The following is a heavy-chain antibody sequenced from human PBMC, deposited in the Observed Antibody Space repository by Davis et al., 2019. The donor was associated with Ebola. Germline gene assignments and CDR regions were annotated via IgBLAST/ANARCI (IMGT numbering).Heavy chain of an antibody. V-gene: IGHV3-30*03. CDR1: GFTFSSYG. D-gene: IGHD4-23*01. CDR2: ISYDGSYK. J-gene: IGHJ6*02. CDR3: ARDQASGNPYYYYYGMDV. Sequence: GESLKTSCAASGFTFSSYGMHWVRQAPGKGLEWVAVISYDGSYKYYADSVKGRFTISRDNSKNTLYLQMNSLRAEDTAVYYCARDQASGNPYYYYYGMDVWGQGTTVTVSS.